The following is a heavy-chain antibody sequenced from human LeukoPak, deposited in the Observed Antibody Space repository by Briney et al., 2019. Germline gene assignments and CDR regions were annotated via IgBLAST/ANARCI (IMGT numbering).Heavy chain of an antibody. V-gene: IGHV3-30*18. Sequence: PGGSLRLSCAASGFTFSSYGMHWVRQAPGKGLEWVAVISYDGSNKYYADSVKGRFTISRDNSKNTLYLQMNSLRAEDMAVYYCAKDLLGSGWVFDYWGQGTLVTVSS. D-gene: IGHD6-19*01. CDR2: ISYDGSNK. CDR1: GFTFSSYG. J-gene: IGHJ4*02. CDR3: AKDLLGSGWVFDY.